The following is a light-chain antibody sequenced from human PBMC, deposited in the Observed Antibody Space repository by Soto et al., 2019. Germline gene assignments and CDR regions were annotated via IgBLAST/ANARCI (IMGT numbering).Light chain of an antibody. CDR3: QQSYDMPWR. V-gene: IGKV1-39*01. CDR2: AAD. Sequence: DIQWTQSLFSLTGTVVYTVSTICPASQTITNYLTWFQQKPGKAPSLLIFAADNLQDGVPSRCSGSGSGRDFSLTISSLQPEDFATDYCQQSYDMPWRCGQGTKVDIK. J-gene: IGKJ1*01. CDR1: QTITNY.